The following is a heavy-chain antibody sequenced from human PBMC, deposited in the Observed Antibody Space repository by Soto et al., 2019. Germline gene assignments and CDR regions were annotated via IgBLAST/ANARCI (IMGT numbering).Heavy chain of an antibody. Sequence: QVQLQQWGAGLLKPSDTLSLTCDVYGGSFGGYFWSWIRQPPGKGLEWLGEINHGGISNYNPFLKSRITVSVDTSKNQFSLKLSSVTDADAAVYYCARQGAVTVMFYYHGMDVWGQGTSVTVSS. J-gene: IGHJ6*02. CDR1: GGSFGGYF. D-gene: IGHD2-21*02. V-gene: IGHV4-34*02. CDR2: INHGGIS. CDR3: ARQGAVTVMFYYHGMDV.